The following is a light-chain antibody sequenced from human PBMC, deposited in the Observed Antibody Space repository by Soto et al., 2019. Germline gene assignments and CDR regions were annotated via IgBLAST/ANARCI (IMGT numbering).Light chain of an antibody. CDR1: QSVTSNY. CDR2: GAS. CDR3: QQYASSRTWT. J-gene: IGKJ1*01. Sequence: EIVLTQSPVTLSLSPGERATLSCRASQSVTSNYLAWYQQKPGQSPRLLIYGASIRATGIPGRFSGSGSGTDFTLTISRLEPEDSAVYYCQQYASSRTWTFGQGT. V-gene: IGKV3-20*01.